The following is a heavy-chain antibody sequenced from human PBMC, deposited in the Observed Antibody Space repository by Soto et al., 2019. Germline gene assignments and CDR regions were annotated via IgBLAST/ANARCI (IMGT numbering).Heavy chain of an antibody. D-gene: IGHD2-15*01. J-gene: IGHJ4*02. CDR1: VFTFGSHA. V-gene: IGHV3-33*06. CDR2: IWYDGSNK. Sequence: PVGSPRLFCAAYVFTFGSHAMHCVRHSPGKGLEWVAIIWYDGSNKYYVDSVKGRFTISRDNSKNTLYLQMNSLRAEDTAVYYCAKDRRVRWSYFDYWGQ. CDR3: AKDRRVRWSYFDY.